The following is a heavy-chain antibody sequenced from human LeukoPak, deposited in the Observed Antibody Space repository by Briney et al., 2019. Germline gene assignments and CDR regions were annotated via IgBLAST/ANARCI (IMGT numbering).Heavy chain of an antibody. J-gene: IGHJ5*02. CDR2: MSSSGLYI. CDR1: GFTVTSYT. D-gene: IGHD1-1*01. CDR3: ARAQLGYNWFDP. Sequence: GGSLRLSCAASGFTVTSYTMNWVRQAQGTGLEWVSSMSSSGLYIYYADSVKGRFTISRDNANNTLYLQMNSLRADDTAVYFCARAQLGYNWFDPWGQGTLVTVSS. V-gene: IGHV3-21*06.